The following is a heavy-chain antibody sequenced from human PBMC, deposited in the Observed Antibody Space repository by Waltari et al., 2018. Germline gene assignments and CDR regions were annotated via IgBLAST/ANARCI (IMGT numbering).Heavy chain of an antibody. D-gene: IGHD3-3*01. V-gene: IGHV4-39*07. CDR1: GGSISSSSYY. Sequence: QLQLQESGPGLVKPSETLSLTCTVSGGSISSSSYYWGWIRPPPGKGLEWIGSIYYSGSTYYNPSLKSRVTISVDTSKNQFSLKLSSVTAADTAVYYCARENYDFWSGSRALNWFDPWGQGTLVTVSS. CDR3: ARENYDFWSGSRALNWFDP. CDR2: IYYSGST. J-gene: IGHJ5*02.